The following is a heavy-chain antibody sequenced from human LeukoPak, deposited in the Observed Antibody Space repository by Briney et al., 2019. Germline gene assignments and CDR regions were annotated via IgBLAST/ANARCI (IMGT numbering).Heavy chain of an antibody. D-gene: IGHD3-10*01. Sequence: GGSLRLSCAASGFTFDDYGMSWVRQAPGKGLEWGSSISSSSSYIYYADSVKGRFTISRDNAKNSLYLQMNSLRAEDTAVYYCARALDYIWFGELPRVSYYFDYWGQGTLVTVSS. V-gene: IGHV3-21*01. J-gene: IGHJ4*02. CDR1: GFTFDDYG. CDR3: ARALDYIWFGELPRVSYYFDY. CDR2: ISSSSSYI.